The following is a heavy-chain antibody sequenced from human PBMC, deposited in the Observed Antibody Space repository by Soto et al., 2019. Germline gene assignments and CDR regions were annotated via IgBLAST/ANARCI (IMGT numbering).Heavy chain of an antibody. Sequence: GGSLRLSCAASGFTFSSYAVNWVRQPPGTGQERVSAISGSGGSTYYADSVKGRLTISRDNSKKTLHLQMNSLGAEDTAVYSCAKDHSADRWIVVVITRRGFGYFDYWGQGTLVTVSS. V-gene: IGHV3-23*01. D-gene: IGHD3-22*01. CDR1: GFTFSSYA. J-gene: IGHJ4*02. CDR3: AKDHSADRWIVVVITRRGFGYFDY. CDR2: ISGSGGST.